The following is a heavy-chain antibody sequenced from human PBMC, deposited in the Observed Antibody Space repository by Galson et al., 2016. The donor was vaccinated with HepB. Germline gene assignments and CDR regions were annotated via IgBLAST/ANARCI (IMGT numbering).Heavy chain of an antibody. Sequence: SLRLSCAASGFTFSSSEMNWLRQAPGKGLEWVSYITGSSDFIKHADSVKGRFTVSRDNAKNSVYLHMTSLRDEDTTVYFCARNMLRAAYFDSWSQGTLVTVSS. CDR3: ARNMLRAAYFDS. J-gene: IGHJ4*02. D-gene: IGHD2-15*01. V-gene: IGHV3-48*02. CDR1: GFTFSSSE. CDR2: ITGSSDFI.